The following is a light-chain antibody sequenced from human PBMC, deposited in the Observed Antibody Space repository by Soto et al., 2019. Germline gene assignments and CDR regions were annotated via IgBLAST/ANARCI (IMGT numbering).Light chain of an antibody. CDR1: SSDVGGYNY. J-gene: IGLJ1*01. Sequence: QSALTQPASVSGSPGQSITISCTGTSSDVGGYNYVSWYQQHPGKAPKLMIYEVSNRPSGVSNHFSGSKSGNTASLTISRHQAEDEADYYCSSYKGSSTYVFGTGTKLTVL. V-gene: IGLV2-14*01. CDR3: SSYKGSSTYV. CDR2: EVS.